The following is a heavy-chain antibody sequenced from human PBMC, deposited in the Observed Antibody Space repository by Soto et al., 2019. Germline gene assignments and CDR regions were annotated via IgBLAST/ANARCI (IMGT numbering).Heavy chain of an antibody. Sequence: SETLYLTCTVSGLSISSSSYYWAWIRQPPGKGLEWIGSIYYSGSTYYNPSLKSLSTISVDTSKNQFSLKLGSVTATDTSVYYCARHTFAIFISDDWGQGTLVSVCS. CDR3: ARHTFAIFISDD. CDR1: GLSISSSSYY. J-gene: IGHJ4*02. V-gene: IGHV4-39*01. D-gene: IGHD3-3*01. CDR2: IYYSGST.